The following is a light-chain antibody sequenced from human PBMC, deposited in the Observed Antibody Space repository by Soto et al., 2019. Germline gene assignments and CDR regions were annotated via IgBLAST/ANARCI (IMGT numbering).Light chain of an antibody. Sequence: DFVMTQAPDSLAVSLGERATINCMSSQSVLYNSNNKNHLGWFQQKPGHPPKLLIYGASFRPSGVPDRFSGSGSGTDFTLTISSLQAEDVAVYNCQLYYSIPFTFGQGTKLEI. J-gene: IGKJ2*01. V-gene: IGKV4-1*01. CDR2: GAS. CDR3: QLYYSIPFT. CDR1: QSVLYNSNNKNH.